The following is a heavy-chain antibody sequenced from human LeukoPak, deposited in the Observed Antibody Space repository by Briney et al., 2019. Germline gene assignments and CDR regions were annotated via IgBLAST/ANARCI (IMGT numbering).Heavy chain of an antibody. Sequence: ASVTVSCTASGGTFSSYAISWVRQAPGQGLEWMGGIIPIFGTANYAQKFQGRVTITADESTSTAYMELSSLRSEDTAVYYCARGGVGAAYFDYWGQGTLVTVSS. CDR1: GGTFSSYA. J-gene: IGHJ4*02. CDR3: ARGGVGAAYFDY. D-gene: IGHD2-15*01. V-gene: IGHV1-69*13. CDR2: IIPIFGTA.